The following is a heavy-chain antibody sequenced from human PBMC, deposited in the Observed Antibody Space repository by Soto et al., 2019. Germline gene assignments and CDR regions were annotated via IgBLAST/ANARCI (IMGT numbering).Heavy chain of an antibody. J-gene: IGHJ4*02. CDR3: ARVIFPYSSGFFDY. V-gene: IGHV4-30-4*01. Sequence: SETLSLTCTVSGGSISSGDYYWSWIRQPPGKGLERIGYIYYSGSTYYNPSLKSRVTISVDTSKNQFSLKLSSVTAADTAVYYCARVIFPYSSGFFDYWGQGTLVTVSS. D-gene: IGHD3-22*01. CDR1: GGSISSGDYY. CDR2: IYYSGST.